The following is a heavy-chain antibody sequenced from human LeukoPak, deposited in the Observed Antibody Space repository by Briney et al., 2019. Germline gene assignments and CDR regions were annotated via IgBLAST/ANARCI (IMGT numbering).Heavy chain of an antibody. CDR3: ASAIRYFDWFNWFDP. V-gene: IGHV3-7*01. Sequence: PGGSLRLSCAASGFTFSSYWMSWVRQAPGKGLEWVANIKQDGSEKYYVDSVKGRFTISRDNAKNSLYLQMNSLRAEDTAVYYCASAIRYFDWFNWFDPWGQGTLVTVSS. CDR2: IKQDGSEK. D-gene: IGHD3-9*01. J-gene: IGHJ5*02. CDR1: GFTFSSYW.